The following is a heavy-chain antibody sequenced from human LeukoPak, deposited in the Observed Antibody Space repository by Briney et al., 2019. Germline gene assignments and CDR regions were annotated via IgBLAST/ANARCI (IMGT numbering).Heavy chain of an antibody. Sequence: GSLTLSCAASGFTVSSNYMSWVGQAPGKGLEWVSVIYSGGSTYYADSVKGRFTISRDNSKNTLYLQMNSLRAEDTAVYYCARDPSYDSSGYYFDYWGKGTLDTVSS. V-gene: IGHV3-53*01. CDR1: GFTVSSNY. CDR2: IYSGGST. J-gene: IGHJ4*02. D-gene: IGHD3-22*01. CDR3: ARDPSYDSSGYYFDY.